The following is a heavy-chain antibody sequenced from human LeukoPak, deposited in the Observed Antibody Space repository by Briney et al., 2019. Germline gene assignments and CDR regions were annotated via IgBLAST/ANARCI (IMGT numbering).Heavy chain of an antibody. CDR2: ISGNVGAT. CDR1: GFTFSSYD. Sequence: GGSLRLSCAASGFTFSSYDMQWVRQAPGKGLEYVSAISGNVGATYYANSVKGRFTISRDNSKNTLYLQMGSLRAEDMAVYYCARDGARYSGSYYNDYWGQGTLVTVSS. V-gene: IGHV3-64*01. D-gene: IGHD1-26*01. J-gene: IGHJ4*02. CDR3: ARDGARYSGSYYNDY.